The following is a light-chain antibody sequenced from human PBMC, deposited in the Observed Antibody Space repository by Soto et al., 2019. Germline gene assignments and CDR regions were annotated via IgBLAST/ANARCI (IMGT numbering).Light chain of an antibody. J-gene: IGKJ2*01. Sequence: EIVMTQSPATLSVSPGERATLSCRASQSVGRNLAWYQQKPGQAPRLLIYGASTRTTAIPARFSGSGSGTEFTLTISSLQSEDFAVYYCQHYNNWPPYAFGQGTKLEIK. CDR3: QHYNNWPPYA. CDR1: QSVGRN. CDR2: GAS. V-gene: IGKV3-15*01.